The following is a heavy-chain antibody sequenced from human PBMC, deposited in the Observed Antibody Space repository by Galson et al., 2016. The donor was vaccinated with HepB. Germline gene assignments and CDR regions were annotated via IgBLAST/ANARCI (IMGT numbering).Heavy chain of an antibody. V-gene: IGHV3-30*03. CDR3: ARDTRPYSNLRHGMDV. J-gene: IGHJ6*02. CDR1: GIIFSRYG. CDR2: ISDDGSNK. D-gene: IGHD4-11*01. Sequence: SLRLSCAASGIIFSRYGMNWVRQAPGKGLEWVAVISDDGSNKNYADSVKGRFTISRDNSKNTLYLQMDSLSSEDTAVYYWARDTRPYSNLRHGMDVWGQGTTVTVSS.